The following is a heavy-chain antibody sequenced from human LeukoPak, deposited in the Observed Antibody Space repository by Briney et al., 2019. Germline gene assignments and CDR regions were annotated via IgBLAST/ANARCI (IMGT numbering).Heavy chain of an antibody. CDR1: GYTFTSYG. CDR2: ISAYNGDT. J-gene: IGHJ4*02. V-gene: IGHV1-18*01. D-gene: IGHD3-22*01. Sequence: ASVKVSCKASGYTFTSYGINWVRQAPGQGLEWMGWISAYNGDTNYAQKLQGRVTMTRDTSISTAYMELSRLRSDDTAVYYCAREGGYYDSSGYYVLDYWGQGTLVTVSS. CDR3: AREGGYYDSSGYYVLDY.